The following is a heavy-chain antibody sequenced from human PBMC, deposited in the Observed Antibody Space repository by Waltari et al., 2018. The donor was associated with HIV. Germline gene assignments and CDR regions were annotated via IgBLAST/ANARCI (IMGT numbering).Heavy chain of an antibody. D-gene: IGHD2-15*01. J-gene: IGHJ4*02. CDR2: IYYRGST. CDR1: GGSISSGGYY. V-gene: IGHV4-31*03. Sequence: QVQLQESGPGLVKPSQTLSLTCTVSGGSISSGGYYWSWTRQHPGKGLEWIGYIYYRGSTYYNPSLKSRLTIAVDTSKNQFSLHLSSVTAADTAVYYCAGIVVAEAAQFDTWGQGTLVTVSS. CDR3: AGIVVAEAAQFDT.